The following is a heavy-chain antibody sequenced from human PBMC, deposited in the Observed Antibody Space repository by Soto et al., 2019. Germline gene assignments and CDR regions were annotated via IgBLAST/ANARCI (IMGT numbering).Heavy chain of an antibody. CDR1: GFTVSSNY. D-gene: IGHD2-15*01. V-gene: IGHV3-53*04. CDR3: ARARYCSGGSCYSGSWYFDL. J-gene: IGHJ2*01. Sequence: GGSLRLSCAASGFTVSSNYMSWVRQAPGKGLEWVSVIYSGGSTYYADSVKGRFTISRHNSKNTLYLQMNSLRAEDTAVYYCARARYCSGGSCYSGSWYFDLWGRGTLVTVSS. CDR2: IYSGGST.